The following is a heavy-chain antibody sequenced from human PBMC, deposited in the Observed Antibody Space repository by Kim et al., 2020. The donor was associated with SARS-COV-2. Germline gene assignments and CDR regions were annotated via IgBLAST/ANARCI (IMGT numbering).Heavy chain of an antibody. D-gene: IGHD3-10*01. J-gene: IGHJ6*02. V-gene: IGHV1-46*01. CDR3: AREGGSGSYYSHYYYYYGMDV. Sequence: ASVKVSCKASGYTFTSYYMHWVRQAPGQGLEWMGIINPSGGSTSYAQKFQGRVTMTRDTSTSTVYMELSSLRSEDTAVYYCAREGGSGSYYSHYYYYYGMDVWGQGTTVTVSS. CDR2: INPSGGST. CDR1: GYTFTSYY.